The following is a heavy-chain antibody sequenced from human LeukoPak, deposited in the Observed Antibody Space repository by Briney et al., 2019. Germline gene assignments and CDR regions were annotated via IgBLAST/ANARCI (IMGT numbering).Heavy chain of an antibody. CDR1: GFTVITND. D-gene: IGHD1-14*01. CDR2: LYSDGNT. CDR3: ARGVEPLAANSLAY. V-gene: IGHV3-53*01. J-gene: IGHJ4*02. Sequence: GGSLRLSCAASGFTVITNDMTWVRRAPGKGLEWVSVLYSDGNTKYADSVQGRFTISRDNSKNTLYLEMNSLSPDDTAVYYCARGVEPLAANSLAYWGQGTLVTVSS.